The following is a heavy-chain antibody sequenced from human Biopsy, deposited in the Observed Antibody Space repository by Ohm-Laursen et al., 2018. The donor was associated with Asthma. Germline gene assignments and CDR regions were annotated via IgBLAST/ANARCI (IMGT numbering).Heavy chain of an antibody. CDR2: ISHRGST. Sequence: ETLSLTCAIYGGPFSGYYWAWFRQPPGKGLEWIGEISHRGSTNYNPPLKSRVTISMDTSNNHFSLQLPSVTAADTAVYFCARAETAGFYYRHWGQGTLVTVSS. CDR1: GGPFSGYY. D-gene: IGHD3-22*01. CDR3: ARAETAGFYYRH. J-gene: IGHJ4*02. V-gene: IGHV4-34*01.